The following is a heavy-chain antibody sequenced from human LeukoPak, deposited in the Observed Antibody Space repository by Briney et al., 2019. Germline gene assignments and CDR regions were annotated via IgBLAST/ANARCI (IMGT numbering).Heavy chain of an antibody. CDR1: GFTFSSYW. J-gene: IGHJ6*02. Sequence: GGSLRLSCAASGFTFSSYWMSWVRQAPGKGLEWVANIKQDGSEKYYVDSVKGRFTISRDNAKNSLYLQMNSLRAEDTAVYYCARDSSGWYYYYYGMDVWGQGTTVTVSS. CDR2: IKQDGSEK. CDR3: ARDSSGWYYYYYGMDV. D-gene: IGHD6-19*01. V-gene: IGHV3-7*03.